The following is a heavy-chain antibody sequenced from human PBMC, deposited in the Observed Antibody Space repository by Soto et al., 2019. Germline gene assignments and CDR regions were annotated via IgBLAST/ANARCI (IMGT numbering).Heavy chain of an antibody. CDR2: TYNSGST. CDR3: ARDPAP. V-gene: IGHV4-31*03. Sequence: QVQLQESGPGLVKPSQTLSLTCTVSGGSISSGGYYWSWIRRHPGKGLEWIGYTYNSGSTYYKPSLQSRVTISAAPSKNPFSLKLCPVTAADTAVYYGARDPAPWGQGTLGTVSS. CDR1: GGSISSGGYY. J-gene: IGHJ5*02.